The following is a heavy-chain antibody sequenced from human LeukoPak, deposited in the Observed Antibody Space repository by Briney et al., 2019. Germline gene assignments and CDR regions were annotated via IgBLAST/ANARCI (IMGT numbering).Heavy chain of an antibody. J-gene: IGHJ4*02. V-gene: IGHV3-11*03. Sequence: GGSLRLSCAASGFTFSDEYMSWIRQAPGKGLEWVSYVSNSGSYTNYADSVKGRFTISRDNAKSSLYLQMNSVRAEDTAVYYCARIREPHYFDYWGQGTLVTVSS. CDR2: VSNSGSYT. D-gene: IGHD1-26*01. CDR1: GFTFSDEY. CDR3: ARIREPHYFDY.